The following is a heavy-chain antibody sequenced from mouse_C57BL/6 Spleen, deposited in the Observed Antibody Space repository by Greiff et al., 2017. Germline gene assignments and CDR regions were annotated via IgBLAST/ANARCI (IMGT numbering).Heavy chain of an antibody. CDR1: GYAFSSYW. D-gene: IGHD2-5*01. Sequence: VHLVESGAELVKPGASVKISCKASGYAFSSYWMNWVKQRPGKGLEWIGQIYPGDGDTNYNGKFQGKATLTADKSSSTAYMQLSSLTSEGAAVYFCARESNHGYFDDWGQGTTLTVSS. CDR3: ARESNHGYFDD. V-gene: IGHV1-80*01. J-gene: IGHJ2*01. CDR2: IYPGDGDT.